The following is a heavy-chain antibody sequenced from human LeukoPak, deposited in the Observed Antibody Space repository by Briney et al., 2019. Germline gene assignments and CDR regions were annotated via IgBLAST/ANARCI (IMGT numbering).Heavy chain of an antibody. J-gene: IGHJ4*02. V-gene: IGHV1-2*04. CDR1: RYTFAGYS. D-gene: IGHD1-26*01. Sequence: ASVKVSCKASRYTFAGYSMHWVRQAPGQGLEWMGWINPNSGGTNYAQKFQGWVTMTGDTSISTAYMELSRLTSDDTAVYYCARGRGSYSLDYWGQGTLVTVSS. CDR2: INPNSGGT. CDR3: ARGRGSYSLDY.